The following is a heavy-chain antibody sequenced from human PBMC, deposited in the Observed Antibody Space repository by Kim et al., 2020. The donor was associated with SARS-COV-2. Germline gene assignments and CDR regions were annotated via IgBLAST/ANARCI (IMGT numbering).Heavy chain of an antibody. CDR2: INQDGNEK. J-gene: IGHJ4*02. V-gene: IGHV3-7*01. D-gene: IGHD1-1*01. CDR1: GFTFSNYW. CDR3: ASGDRTGAAWLDY. Sequence: GGSLRLSCAASGFTFSNYWMSWVRQAPGKGLEWVANINQDGNEKYYVDSVKGRFTISRDNAKNSLHLQINSLRAEDTALYYCASGDRTGAAWLDYWGQGTLVTVSS.